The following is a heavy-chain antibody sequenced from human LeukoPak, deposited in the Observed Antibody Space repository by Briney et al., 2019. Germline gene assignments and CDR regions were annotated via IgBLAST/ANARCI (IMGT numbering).Heavy chain of an antibody. CDR1: GYTFTGYY. V-gene: IGHV1-2*02. Sequence: GASVKVSCKASGYTFTGYYMHWVRQAPGQGLEWMGWINPNSGGTNYAQKFQGRVTMTRDTSISTAYMELSRLRSDDTAVYYCARRGYSGYDPPEYYYYYMDVWGKGTTVTVSS. D-gene: IGHD5-12*01. CDR2: INPNSGGT. CDR3: ARRGYSGYDPPEYYYYYMDV. J-gene: IGHJ6*03.